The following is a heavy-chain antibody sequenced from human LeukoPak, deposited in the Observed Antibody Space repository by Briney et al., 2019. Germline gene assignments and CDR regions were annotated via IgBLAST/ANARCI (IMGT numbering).Heavy chain of an antibody. Sequence: ASVKVSCKAFGYTFIDYYIHWVRQAPGQGLEWMGWINPNSAATNYARDLEGRVSMTRDTSSSTAYMELRSLRSDDTAVYYCARGAYYYGSGSSTAKFDPWGQGTPVTVSS. CDR2: INPNSAAT. CDR1: GYTFIDYY. CDR3: ARGAYYYGSGSSTAKFDP. J-gene: IGHJ5*02. D-gene: IGHD3-10*01. V-gene: IGHV1-2*02.